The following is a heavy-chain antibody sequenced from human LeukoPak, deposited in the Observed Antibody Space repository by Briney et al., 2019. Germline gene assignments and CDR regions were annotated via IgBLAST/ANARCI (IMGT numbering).Heavy chain of an antibody. CDR1: GFTFSSYA. Sequence: GGSLRLSCAASGFTFSSYAMSWVRQAPGKGLEWVSGISGSGGNTYYADSVKGRFTISRDNSKNTLYLQMNSLRAEDTAVYYCAKETYYYDSSGYYGGYYFDYWGQGTLVTVSS. D-gene: IGHD3-22*01. J-gene: IGHJ4*02. CDR3: AKETYYYDSSGYYGGYYFDY. CDR2: ISGSGGNT. V-gene: IGHV3-23*01.